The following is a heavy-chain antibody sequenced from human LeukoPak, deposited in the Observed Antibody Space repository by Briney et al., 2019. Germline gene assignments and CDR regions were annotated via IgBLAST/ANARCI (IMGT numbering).Heavy chain of an antibody. CDR3: ARQNWNLEYFQH. CDR2: IYYSGST. Sequence: SETLSLTCTVSGGSISSSSYYWGWIRRPPGKGLEWIGSIYYSGSTYYNPSLKSRVTISVDTSKNQFSLKLSSVTAADTAVYYCARQNWNLEYFQHWGQGTLVTVSS. CDR1: GGSISSSSYY. V-gene: IGHV4-39*01. J-gene: IGHJ1*01. D-gene: IGHD1-1*01.